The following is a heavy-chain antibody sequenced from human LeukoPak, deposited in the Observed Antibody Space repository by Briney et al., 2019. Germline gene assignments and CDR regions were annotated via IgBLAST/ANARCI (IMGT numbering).Heavy chain of an antibody. J-gene: IGHJ4*02. CDR2: IGSSGGST. CDR3: ARLLTRRGYFDY. CDR1: GFTFSSYA. D-gene: IGHD1-14*01. V-gene: IGHV3-23*01. Sequence: GGSLRLSCAASGFTFSSYAMSWVRQAPGKGLDWVSAIGSSGGSTYYADSVKGRFTISRDNSKNTLYLQMISLRAEDTAVYCCARLLTRRGYFDYWGQGTLVTVSS.